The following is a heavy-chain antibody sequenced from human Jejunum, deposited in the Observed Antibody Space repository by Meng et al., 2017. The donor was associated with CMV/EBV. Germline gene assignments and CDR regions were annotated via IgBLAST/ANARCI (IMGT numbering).Heavy chain of an antibody. D-gene: IGHD1-14*01. V-gene: IGHV3-23*03. Sequence: ELTFSTYSMNWVRQAPGKGLEWVSIIYGSGSTTIYAASVQGRFTISRDNSRNVVYLQMNSLRADDSGIYYCVKDRTPDGLFEFDFWGQGTPVTVSS. CDR3: VKDRTPDGLFEFDF. CDR1: ELTFSTYS. CDR2: IYGSGSTT. J-gene: IGHJ4*02.